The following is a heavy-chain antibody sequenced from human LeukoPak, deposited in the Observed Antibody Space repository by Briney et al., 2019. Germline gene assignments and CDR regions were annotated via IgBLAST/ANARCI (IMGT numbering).Heavy chain of an antibody. CDR2: IYYSGST. CDR1: GGSISSYY. J-gene: IGHJ5*02. V-gene: IGHV4-39*01. D-gene: IGHD3-10*01. CDR3: ARRVGSGYPGLAWFDP. Sequence: SETLSLTCTVSGGSISSYYWGWIRQPPGKGLEWIGSIYYSGSTYYNPSLKSRVTISVDTSKNQFSLKLSSVTAADTAVYYCARRVGSGYPGLAWFDPWGQGTLVTVSS.